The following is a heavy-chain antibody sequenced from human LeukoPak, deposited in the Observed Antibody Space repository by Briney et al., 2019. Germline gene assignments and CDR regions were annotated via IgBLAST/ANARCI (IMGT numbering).Heavy chain of an antibody. CDR1: GFTFSSYS. CDR3: ATSTGHLNY. CDR2: ISSSSSTI. Sequence: GGSLRLSCAATGFTFSSYSMNWVRQAPGKGLEWVSYISSSSSTIYYVDSVKGRFTISRDNAKNSLYLQMNSLRAEDTAVYYCATSTGHLNYWGQGTLVTVSS. J-gene: IGHJ4*02. V-gene: IGHV3-48*04. D-gene: IGHD2-2*01.